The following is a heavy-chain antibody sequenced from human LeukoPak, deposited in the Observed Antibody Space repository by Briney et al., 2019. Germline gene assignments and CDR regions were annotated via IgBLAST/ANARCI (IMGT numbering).Heavy chain of an antibody. V-gene: IGHV4-38-2*02. J-gene: IGHJ4*02. CDR2: LYHSGST. D-gene: IGHD5-24*01. CDR3: ARAAVQMATSGSFDY. CDR1: GSSISSGYY. Sequence: SETLSLTCTVSGSSISSGYYWGWLRQPPGMGLEWIGSLYHSGSTYHNASLKSRVTISVDTSKNQFSLKLSSVTAADTAVYYCARAAVQMATSGSFDYWGQGTLVTVSS.